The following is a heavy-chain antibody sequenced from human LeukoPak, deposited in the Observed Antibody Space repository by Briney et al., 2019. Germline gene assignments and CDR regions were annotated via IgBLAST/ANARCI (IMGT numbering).Heavy chain of an antibody. Sequence: KPSETLSLTCTVSGDSISNYYRSWIRQPPGKGLEWIGHIYYSGRTNYNPSLKSRVSISVDRSKNQFSLKLSSVTAADTAVYFCARALTYYDILTGSRNWFDPWGQGTLVTVSS. V-gene: IGHV4-59*01. CDR3: ARALTYYDILTGSRNWFDP. CDR2: IYYSGRT. D-gene: IGHD3-9*01. CDR1: GDSISNYY. J-gene: IGHJ5*02.